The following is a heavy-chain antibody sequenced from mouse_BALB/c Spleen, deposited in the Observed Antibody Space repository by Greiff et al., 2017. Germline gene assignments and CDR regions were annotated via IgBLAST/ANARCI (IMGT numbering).Heavy chain of an antibody. CDR2: INSNGGST. D-gene: IGHD1-2*01. J-gene: IGHJ2*01. V-gene: IGHV5-6-3*01. CDR1: GFTFSSYG. Sequence: EVQGVESGGGLVQPGGSLKLSCAASGFTFSSYGMSWVRQTPDKRLELVATINSNGGSTYYPDSVKGRFTISRDNAKNTLYLQMSSLKSEDTAMYYCVYGLDYWGQGTTLTVSS. CDR3: VYGLDY.